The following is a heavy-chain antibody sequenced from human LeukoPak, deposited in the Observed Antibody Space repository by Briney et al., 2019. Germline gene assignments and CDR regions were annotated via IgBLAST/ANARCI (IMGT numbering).Heavy chain of an antibody. CDR2: INHSGST. V-gene: IGHV4-34*01. Sequence: PSETLSLTCAVYGGSFCGYYWSWIRQPPGKGLEWIGEINHSGSTNYNPSLKSRVTISVDTSKNQFSLKLSSVTAADTAVYYCARGPTDFWGQGTLVTVSS. CDR1: GGSFCGYY. CDR3: ARGPTDF. J-gene: IGHJ4*02.